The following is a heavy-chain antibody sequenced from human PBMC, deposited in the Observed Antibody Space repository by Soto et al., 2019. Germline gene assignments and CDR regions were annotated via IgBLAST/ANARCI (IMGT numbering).Heavy chain of an antibody. J-gene: IGHJ6*02. D-gene: IGHD2-15*01. CDR3: AKTLPIGWYGMDV. CDR1: GFTFSSYG. CDR2: ISYDGSNK. Sequence: PGGSLRLSCAASGFTFSSYGMHWVRQAPGKGLEWVAVISYDGSNKYYADSVKGRFTISRDNSKNTLYLQMNSLRAEDTAVYYCAKTLPIGWYGMDVWGQGTTVTVSS. V-gene: IGHV3-30*18.